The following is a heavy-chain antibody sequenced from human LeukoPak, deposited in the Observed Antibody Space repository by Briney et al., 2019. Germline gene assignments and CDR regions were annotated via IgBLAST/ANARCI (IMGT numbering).Heavy chain of an antibody. J-gene: IGHJ4*02. CDR3: ARDDYDPGTRLFDY. Sequence: GGSLRLSCAASGFTFSSYSMNWVRQAPGKGLEWVSSISSSTSYIYYADSVKGRSTISRDNAKNSLYLQMNSLRVEDTAVYYCARDDYDPGTRLFDYWGQGTLVTVSS. CDR1: GFTFSSYS. V-gene: IGHV3-21*01. CDR2: ISSSTSYI. D-gene: IGHD3-10*01.